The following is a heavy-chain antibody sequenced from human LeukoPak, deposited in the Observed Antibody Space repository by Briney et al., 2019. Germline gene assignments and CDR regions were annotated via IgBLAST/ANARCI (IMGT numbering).Heavy chain of an antibody. CDR2: ISTSEGT. CDR3: ARSNSGSYGWFDP. Sequence: PSETLSLTCTVSGDSMSGYWAWVRRPAGKGLEWIGRISTSEGTDYNPSLKSRIAMSVDTSKNQFSLKLRSMTAADTAVYYCARSNSGSYGWFDPWGQGTLVTVSS. D-gene: IGHD1-26*01. J-gene: IGHJ5*02. V-gene: IGHV4-4*07. CDR1: GDSMSGY.